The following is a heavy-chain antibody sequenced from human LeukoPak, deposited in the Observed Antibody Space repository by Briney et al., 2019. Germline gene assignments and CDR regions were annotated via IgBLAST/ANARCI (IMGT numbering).Heavy chain of an antibody. D-gene: IGHD6-19*01. V-gene: IGHV1-24*01. CDR1: GYPLPELS. CDR3: ATDNTVALDY. CDR2: FDPEDGET. Sequence: ASVKGSFKVSGYPLPELSMHWVRPAPGKGLGWMGGFDPEDGETIYAQKFQGRVTMTEDTSTDTAYMELSSLRSEDTAVYYCATDNTVALDYWGQGTLVTVSS. J-gene: IGHJ4*02.